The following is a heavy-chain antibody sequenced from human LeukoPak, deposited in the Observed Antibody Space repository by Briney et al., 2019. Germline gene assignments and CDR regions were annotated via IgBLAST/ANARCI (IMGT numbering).Heavy chain of an antibody. CDR1: GFTFSSYG. J-gene: IGHJ4*02. CDR2: ICGYGSNK. CDR3: ARGQLGLHYFDY. Sequence: GGSLRLSCAASGFTFSSYGMHWVRQAPGQGLEWVACICGYGSNKYYADSLKGRFTITRDTSTNTPYLQMNSLRAEDTAVYYCARGQLGLHYFDYWGQGTLVTVSS. D-gene: IGHD6-13*01. V-gene: IGHV3-33*01.